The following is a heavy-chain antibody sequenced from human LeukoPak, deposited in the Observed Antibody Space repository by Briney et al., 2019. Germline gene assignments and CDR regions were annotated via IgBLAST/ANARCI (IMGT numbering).Heavy chain of an antibody. V-gene: IGHV3-48*02. CDR1: GFPFSSHV. J-gene: IGHJ4*02. CDR2: INHNGEAI. CDR3: ARDYDWAFDF. D-gene: IGHD3-9*01. Sequence: GGSLRLSCAASGFPFSSHVLSWVRQDPGKGLEWIAYINHNGEAIYYPDFVKGRFIISRDNAKNSLFLQMNDLRDEDTAVYYCARDYDWAFDFWGQGTRVTVSS.